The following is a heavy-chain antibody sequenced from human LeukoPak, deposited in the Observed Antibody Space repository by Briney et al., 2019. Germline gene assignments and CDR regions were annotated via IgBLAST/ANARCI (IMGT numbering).Heavy chain of an antibody. V-gene: IGHV1-46*01. D-gene: IGHD5-12*01. CDR1: RYTFTSYY. J-gene: IGHJ4*01. Sequence: ASVKVSCKASRYTFTSYYMHWVRQAPGQGREWRGIINPSVGSTSYAQKFQGRVTMTKETSTSTVYTELSSLRSEDTAVYYCARVASGYGHYWGHGNLVTVSS. CDR2: INPSVGST. CDR3: ARVASGYGHY.